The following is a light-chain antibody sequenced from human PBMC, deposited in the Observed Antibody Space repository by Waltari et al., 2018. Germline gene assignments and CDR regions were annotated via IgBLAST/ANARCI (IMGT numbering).Light chain of an antibody. CDR1: QGISNS. Sequence: IQMTQTPSSLSASVAVRVTITCRASQGISNSLAWYQQKPGKAPKLLLYGASRLESGVPPRFSGSGSGTDYTLTISSLQPEDFATYYCQQYYSTPCTFGQGTKVDIK. J-gene: IGKJ1*01. CDR3: QQYYSTPCT. V-gene: IGKV1-NL1*01. CDR2: GAS.